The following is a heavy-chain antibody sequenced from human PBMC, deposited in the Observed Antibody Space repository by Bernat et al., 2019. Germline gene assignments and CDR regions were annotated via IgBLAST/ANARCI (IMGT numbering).Heavy chain of an antibody. J-gene: IGHJ4*02. V-gene: IGHV1-2*04. D-gene: IGHD4-17*01. Sequence: QVQLVQSGAEVKKPGASVKVSCKASGYTFTGYYMHWVRQAPGQGLEWMGWINPNSGGTNYAQKLQGWVTMTRDTSISTVYMELSRLRSDDTAVYSCAREDYGFDYWGQGTLVTVSS. CDR2: INPNSGGT. CDR1: GYTFTGYY. CDR3: AREDYGFDY.